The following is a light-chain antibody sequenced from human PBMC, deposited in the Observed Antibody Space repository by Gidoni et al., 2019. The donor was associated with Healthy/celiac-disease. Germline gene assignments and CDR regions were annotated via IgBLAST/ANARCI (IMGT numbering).Light chain of an antibody. CDR3: HQRSNLPPTLT. CDR2: DAS. J-gene: IGKJ1*01. CDR1: QSVSSY. V-gene: IGKV3-11*01. Sequence: EIVLTQSPATLSLSPGERATLSCRASQSVSSYLAWYQQKPGQAPRLLIYDASNRATGIPARFSCSGSGTDFPLTISSLGPEDFAVSFCHQRSNLPPTLTFXQXTKVEIK.